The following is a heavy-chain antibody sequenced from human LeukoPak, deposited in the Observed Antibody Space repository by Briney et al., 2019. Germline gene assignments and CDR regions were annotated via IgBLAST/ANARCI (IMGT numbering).Heavy chain of an antibody. J-gene: IGHJ5*02. D-gene: IGHD3-10*01. CDR2: INPNSGGT. CDR3: ARGGQRHYYGSGSYYNAANWFDP. CDR1: GYTFTGYY. V-gene: IGHV1-2*04. Sequence: GASVKVSCKASGYTFTGYYMHWVRQAPGQGLEWMGWINPNSGGTNYAQKFQGWVTMTRDTSISTAYMELSRLRSDDTAVYYCARGGQRHYYGSGSYYNAANWFDPWGQGTLVTVSS.